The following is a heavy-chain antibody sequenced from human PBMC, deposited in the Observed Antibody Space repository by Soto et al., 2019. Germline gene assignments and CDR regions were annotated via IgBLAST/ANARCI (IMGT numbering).Heavy chain of an antibody. V-gene: IGHV3-74*01. CDR1: GFTFSSYW. CDR3: ARSYSGWFGELS. J-gene: IGHJ5*02. Sequence: EVQLVESGGALVQPGGSLRLSCAASGFTFSSYWMHWVRQAPGKGLVWVSRINSAGSSRSYAESVKGRFTVSRDNAENTLYLQMNSLRGEDTAVYYCARSYSGWFGELSWGQGTLVTVSS. CDR2: INSAGSSR. D-gene: IGHD3-10*01.